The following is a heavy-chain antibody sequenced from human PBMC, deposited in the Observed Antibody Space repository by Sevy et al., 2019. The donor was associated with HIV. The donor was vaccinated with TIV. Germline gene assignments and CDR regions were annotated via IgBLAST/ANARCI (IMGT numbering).Heavy chain of an antibody. D-gene: IGHD3-3*01. V-gene: IGHV3-48*03. J-gene: IGHJ6*02. CDR2: ISSSGSTI. CDR1: GFTFSSFE. Sequence: GGSLRLSCAASGFTFSSFEMTWVRQAPGKGLEWVSCISSSGSTIYYTNSVKGRFTISRDNAKNSLYLQMNSLRAEDTAVYYGAKSGGHYDLGMDVWGQGTTVTVSS. CDR3: AKSGGHYDLGMDV.